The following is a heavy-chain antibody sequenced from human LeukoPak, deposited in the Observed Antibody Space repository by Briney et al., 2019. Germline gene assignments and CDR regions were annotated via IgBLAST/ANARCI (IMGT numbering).Heavy chain of an antibody. CDR3: ARQIFGVVISFDY. J-gene: IGHJ4*02. D-gene: IGHD3-3*01. CDR1: GGSISSRSYY. Sequence: SETRSLTCTVSGGSISSRSYYWGWIRQPPGKGLVWIGSIYYSGSTYYHPSLKRRGTISGDTSKNQFSLKLSSVTAADTAVYYCARQIFGVVISFDYWGQGTLVTVSS. CDR2: IYYSGST. V-gene: IGHV4-39*01.